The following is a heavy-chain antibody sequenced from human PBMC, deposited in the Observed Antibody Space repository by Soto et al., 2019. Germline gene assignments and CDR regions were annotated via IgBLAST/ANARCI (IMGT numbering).Heavy chain of an antibody. J-gene: IGHJ6*02. CDR3: ARRYYYGMDV. V-gene: IGHV3-48*03. Sequence: GGSLRLSCAASGFTFSSYEMNWVRQAPGKGLEWVSYISSSGSTIYYADSVKGRFTISRDNAKNSLYLQMNSLRAEDTAVYYCARRYYYGMDVWGQGTTVTVSS. CDR1: GFTFSSYE. CDR2: ISSSGSTI.